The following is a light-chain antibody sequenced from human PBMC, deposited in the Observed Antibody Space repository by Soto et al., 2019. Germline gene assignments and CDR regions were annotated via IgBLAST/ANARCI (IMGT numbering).Light chain of an antibody. V-gene: IGLV2-14*01. CDR1: SSDVGGYNY. J-gene: IGLJ2*01. CDR2: DVT. CDR3: SSYRSSSTFVV. Sequence: QSALTQPASVSGSPGQSITISCTGTSSDVGGYNYVSWYQQHPGKAPKLMIYDVTNRPSGVSNRFSGSKSGNTASLTISGLQAEDEAEYYCSSYRSSSTFVVFGGGTKVTVL.